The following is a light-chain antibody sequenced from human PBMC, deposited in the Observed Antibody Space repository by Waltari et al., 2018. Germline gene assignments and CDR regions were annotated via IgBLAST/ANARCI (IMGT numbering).Light chain of an antibody. CDR1: QALSSS. CDR2: DAS. J-gene: IGKJ5*01. CDR3: QQFYNYPPT. Sequence: AIQLTQSPPSLSASVGDRVTIACRASQALSSSLVWYQQKPGKAPKRLIYDASTLENGVPSRFSGSGSGTDFTLTISSLQPEDFSTYHCQQFYNYPPTFGQGTRLEIK. V-gene: IGKV1D-13*01.